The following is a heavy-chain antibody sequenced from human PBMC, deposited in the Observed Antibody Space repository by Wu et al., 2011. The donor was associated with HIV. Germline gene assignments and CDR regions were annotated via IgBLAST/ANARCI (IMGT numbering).Heavy chain of an antibody. CDR2: ISAYNGDT. V-gene: IGHV1-18*01. CDR3: ARRSGSYPDVFDI. Sequence: QVQLVQSGAEVKKPGASVKVSCKASGYTFTSYGISWVRQAPGQGLEWMGWISAYNGDTNYAQKLQGRVTMTRDTSISTAYMELSRLRSDDTAVYYCARRSGSYPDVFDIVGPKGQWSTVS. J-gene: IGHJ3*02. D-gene: IGHD1-26*01. CDR1: GYTFTSYG.